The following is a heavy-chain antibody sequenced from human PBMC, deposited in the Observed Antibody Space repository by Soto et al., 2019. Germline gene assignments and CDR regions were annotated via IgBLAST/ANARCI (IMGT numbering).Heavy chain of an antibody. Sequence: GGSLRLSCAASGFTFDDYAMHWVRQAPGKGLEWVSGISWNSGSIGYADSVKGRFTISRDNAKNSLYLQMNSLRTEDTALYYCAKDDASGIAGGSCMDVWGKGTTVTVSS. CDR2: ISWNSGSI. V-gene: IGHV3-9*01. D-gene: IGHD6-13*01. CDR3: AKDDASGIAGGSCMDV. J-gene: IGHJ6*03. CDR1: GFTFDDYA.